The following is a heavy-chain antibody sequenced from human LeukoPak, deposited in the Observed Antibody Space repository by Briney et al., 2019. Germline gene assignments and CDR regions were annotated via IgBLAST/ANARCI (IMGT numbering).Heavy chain of an antibody. V-gene: IGHV4-4*09. J-gene: IGHJ5*02. CDR1: GGSISGNY. CDR2: IHSSGYT. CDR3: AQRQGPTSGSYDYFDP. D-gene: IGHD1-26*01. Sequence: SETLSLTCTVSGGSISGNYWSWIRQPPGQGLEWIAYIHSSGYTNYNPYLQRRVAISVDTSKNQFSLKVASVTAADTAIYYCAQRQGPTSGSYDYFDPWGPGAPVTVSS.